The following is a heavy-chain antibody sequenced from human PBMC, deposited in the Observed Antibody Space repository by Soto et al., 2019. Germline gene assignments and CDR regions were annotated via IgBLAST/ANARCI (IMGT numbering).Heavy chain of an antibody. Sequence: PGGSLRLSCAVSGFTCSSYWMSWVRQAPGKGLEWVANIKQDGSEKYYVDSVKGRFTISRDNAKNSLYLQMNSLRAEDTAVYYCARDPSVVVVAATPYYYYGMDVWGQGTTVTVSS. D-gene: IGHD2-15*01. CDR2: IKQDGSEK. V-gene: IGHV3-7*01. J-gene: IGHJ6*02. CDR1: GFTCSSYW. CDR3: ARDPSVVVVAATPYYYYGMDV.